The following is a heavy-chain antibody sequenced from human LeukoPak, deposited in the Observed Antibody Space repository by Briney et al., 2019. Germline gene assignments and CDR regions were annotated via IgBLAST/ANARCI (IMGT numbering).Heavy chain of an antibody. CDR2: IYTSGST. V-gene: IGHV4-4*07. CDR1: GGSISGYY. Sequence: SETLSLTCTVSGGSISGYYWSWIRQPAGKGLEWIGRIYTSGSTNYNPSLKSRVTMSVDTSKNQFSLKLSSVTAADTAVYYCARGERYSSSSYNYYYMDVWGKGTTVTVSS. J-gene: IGHJ6*03. CDR3: ARGERYSSSSYNYYYMDV. D-gene: IGHD6-6*01.